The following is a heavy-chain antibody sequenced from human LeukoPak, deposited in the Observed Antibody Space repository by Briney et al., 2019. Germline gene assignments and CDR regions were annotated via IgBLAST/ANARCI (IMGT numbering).Heavy chain of an antibody. Sequence: SETLSLTCTVSGGSISSYYWSWIRQPPGKGLEWIGYIYCSGSTNCNPSLKSRVTISVDTSKNQFSLKLSSVTAADTAVYYCARDGYSYGYLYYFDYWGQGTLVTVSS. J-gene: IGHJ4*02. D-gene: IGHD5-18*01. CDR3: ARDGYSYGYLYYFDY. CDR1: GGSISSYY. CDR2: IYCSGST. V-gene: IGHV4-59*01.